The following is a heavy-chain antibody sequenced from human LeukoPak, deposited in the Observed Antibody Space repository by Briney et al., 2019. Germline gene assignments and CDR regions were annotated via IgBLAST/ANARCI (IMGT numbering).Heavy chain of an antibody. J-gene: IGHJ4*02. D-gene: IGHD2-15*01. CDR3: ARGAPGSYCSGGSCPYFNY. V-gene: IGHV1-8*01. Sequence: ASVKVSCKASGYTFTSYDINWVRQATGQGLEWMGWMNPNSGNTGYAQKFQGRVTMTRNTSITTAYMELSSLRSEDTAVFYCARGAPGSYCSGGSCPYFNYWGQGALVTVSS. CDR2: MNPNSGNT. CDR1: GYTFTSYD.